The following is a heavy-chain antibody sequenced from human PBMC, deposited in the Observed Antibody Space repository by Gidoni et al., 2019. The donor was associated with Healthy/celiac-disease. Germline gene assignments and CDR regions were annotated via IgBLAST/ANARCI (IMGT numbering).Heavy chain of an antibody. CDR1: GGSISSYS. J-gene: IGHJ6*02. V-gene: IGHV4-59*01. D-gene: IGHD3-9*01. CDR2: IYYSGST. CDR3: ARDSAYYDILTGYYLRGMDV. Sequence: QVQLQESGPGLVKPSETLSLTCTVSGGSISSYSWSWIRQPPGKGLEWIGYIYYSGSTNYNPSLKSRVTISVDTSKNQFSLKLSSVTAADTAVYYCARDSAYYDILTGYYLRGMDVWGQGTTVTVSS.